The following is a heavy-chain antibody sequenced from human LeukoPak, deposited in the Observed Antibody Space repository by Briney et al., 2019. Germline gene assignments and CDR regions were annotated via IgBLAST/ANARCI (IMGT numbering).Heavy chain of an antibody. CDR2: IYPGDSDT. D-gene: IGHD6-13*01. J-gene: IGHJ4*02. V-gene: IGHV5-51*01. CDR1: GYSFTSYW. CDR3: ATRFRYSSSWYYFDY. Sequence: GESLKISCKGSGYSFTSYWIGWVRQMPGKGLEWMGFIYPGDSDTRYSPSFQGQVTISADKSISTAYLQWSSLKASDTAMYYCATRFRYSSSWYYFDYWGQGTLVTVSS.